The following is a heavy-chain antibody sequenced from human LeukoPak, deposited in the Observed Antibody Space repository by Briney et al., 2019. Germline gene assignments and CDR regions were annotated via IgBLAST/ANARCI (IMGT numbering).Heavy chain of an antibody. D-gene: IGHD3-10*01. J-gene: IGHJ4*02. Sequence: GGSLRLSCAASGFTVSSHYMSWVRQAPGKGLEWVSVFYVGGSTYYADSVKGRFTISRDTAKNTLYLEMNRLRADDTAVYYCTRAGSGSSYDSWGQGTLVTVSS. V-gene: IGHV3-66*01. CDR1: GFTVSSHY. CDR2: FYVGGST. CDR3: TRAGSGSSYDS.